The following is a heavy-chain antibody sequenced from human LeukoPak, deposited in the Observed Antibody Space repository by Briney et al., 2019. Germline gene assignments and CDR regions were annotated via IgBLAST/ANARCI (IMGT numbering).Heavy chain of an antibody. Sequence: PSETLFLTCAVYGGSFSGYYWSWIRQPPGKGLEWIGEINHSGSTNYNPSLKSRVTISVDTSKNQFSLKLSSVTAADAAVYYCARSGPSRFGVVINWFGPWGQGTLVTVSS. J-gene: IGHJ5*02. V-gene: IGHV4-34*01. CDR3: ARSGPSRFGVVINWFGP. CDR2: INHSGST. CDR1: GGSFSGYY. D-gene: IGHD3-3*01.